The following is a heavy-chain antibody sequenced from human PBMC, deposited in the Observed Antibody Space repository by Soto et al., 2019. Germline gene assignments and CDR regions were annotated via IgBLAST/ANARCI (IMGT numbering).Heavy chain of an antibody. V-gene: IGHV3-9*01. CDR2: ITWNSGTI. J-gene: IGHJ4*02. CDR1: GFRFDDYA. CDR3: AKDMRVYSSGWTGFEN. Sequence: EVQLVESGGGLVQPGRSLRLSCAASGFRFDDYAMHWVRQGPGKGLEWVSGITWNSGTIDYADSVKGRFTISRDNAKNSLYLQMNSLRPEDTALYYCAKDMRVYSSGWTGFENWGQGTLVTVSS. D-gene: IGHD6-19*01.